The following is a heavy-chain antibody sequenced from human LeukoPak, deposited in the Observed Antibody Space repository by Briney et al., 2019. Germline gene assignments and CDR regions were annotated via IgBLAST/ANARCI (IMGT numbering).Heavy chain of an antibody. CDR2: IIPILGIA. V-gene: IGHV1-69*04. J-gene: IGHJ4*02. CDR1: GGTFSSYA. D-gene: IGHD6-19*01. CDR3: ARDVIKYSSGWYDY. Sequence: SVKVSCKASGGTFSSYAISWVRQAPGQGLEWMGRIIPILGIANYAQKFQGRVTITADKSTSTAYMELSSLRSEDTAVYYCARDVIKYSSGWYDYWGQGTLVTVSS.